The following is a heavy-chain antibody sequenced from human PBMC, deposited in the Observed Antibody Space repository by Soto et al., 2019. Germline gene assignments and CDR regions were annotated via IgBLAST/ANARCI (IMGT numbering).Heavy chain of an antibody. CDR3: TTDSYSTIIIVRFDY. CDR1: GFTFSNAW. V-gene: IGHV3-15*07. D-gene: IGHD3-22*01. CDR2: IKSKTDGGTT. Sequence: PGGSLRLSCAASGFTFSNAWINWVRQAPGKGLERVGRIKSKTDGGTTDYAAPVKGRFAISIDDSNNMVYLQMNSLKIEDTAVYYCTTDSYSTIIIVRFDYWGHGTLVTVSS. J-gene: IGHJ4*01.